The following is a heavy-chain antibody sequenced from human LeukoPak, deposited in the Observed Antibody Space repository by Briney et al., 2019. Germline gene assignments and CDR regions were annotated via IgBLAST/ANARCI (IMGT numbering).Heavy chain of an antibody. CDR1: GGSFSGYY. Sequence: SETLSLTCAVYGGSFSGYYWSWIRQPPGKGLEWIGEIYHSGSTNYNPSLKSRVTISVDKSKNQFSLKLSSVTAADTAVYYCASGYGSGSYYNNWFDPWGQGTLVTVSS. V-gene: IGHV4-34*01. CDR3: ASGYGSGSYYNNWFDP. D-gene: IGHD3-10*01. CDR2: IYHSGST. J-gene: IGHJ5*02.